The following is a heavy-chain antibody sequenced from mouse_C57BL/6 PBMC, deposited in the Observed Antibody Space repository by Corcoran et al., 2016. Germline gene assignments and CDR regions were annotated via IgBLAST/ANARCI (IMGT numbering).Heavy chain of an antibody. CDR2: INPNNGGT. V-gene: IGHV1-26*01. D-gene: IGHD2-4*01. CDR3: ASYDYDGYYFDY. J-gene: IGHJ2*01. Sequence: EVQLQQSGPELVKPGASVKISCKASGYTFTDYYMNWVKQSHGKSLEWIGDINPNNGGTSYNQKFKGKATLTVDKSSSTAYMELHSLTSEDSAVYYCASYDYDGYYFDYWGQGTTLTVSS. CDR1: GYTFTDYY.